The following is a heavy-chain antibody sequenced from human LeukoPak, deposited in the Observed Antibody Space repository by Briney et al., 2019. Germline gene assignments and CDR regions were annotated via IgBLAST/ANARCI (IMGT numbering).Heavy chain of an antibody. V-gene: IGHV3-23*01. D-gene: IGHD6-19*01. Sequence: GGSLRLSCAASGFTFSRYAMSWVRQAPGKGLEWVSGLSGSDGSTYYADSVKGRFTISRDNSKNTLYLQMSSLRAEDTAVYYCAKAYQQWLDAWGQGTLVTVSS. CDR1: GFTFSRYA. CDR3: AKAYQQWLDA. CDR2: LSGSDGST. J-gene: IGHJ5*02.